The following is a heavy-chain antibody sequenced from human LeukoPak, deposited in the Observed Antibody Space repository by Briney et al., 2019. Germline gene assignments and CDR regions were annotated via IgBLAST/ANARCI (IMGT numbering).Heavy chain of an antibody. CDR1: GGSIRSSSYY. D-gene: IGHD3-10*02. Sequence: ETLSLTCTVSGGSIRSSSYYWGWIRQAPGKGLEWVANIKEDGSDKYYVDSVEGRFTISRDNAKNLLYLQMNSLRAEDTAVYYCAELGITMIGGVWGKGTTVTISS. CDR3: AELGITMIGGV. V-gene: IGHV3-7*01. CDR2: IKEDGSDK. J-gene: IGHJ6*04.